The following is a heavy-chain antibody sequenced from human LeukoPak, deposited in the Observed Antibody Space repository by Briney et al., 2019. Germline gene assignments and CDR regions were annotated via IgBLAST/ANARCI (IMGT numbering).Heavy chain of an antibody. CDR2: INTGNGNT. V-gene: IGHV1-3*04. J-gene: IGHJ3*02. D-gene: IGHD3-9*01. CDR1: GYTFTSYG. CDR3: AREGYDILTGPGKDAFDI. Sequence: ASVKVSCKASGYTFTSYGISWVRQAPGQGLEWMGWINTGNGNTKYSQKFQGRVTITRDTSASTAYMELSSLRSEDTAVYYCAREGYDILTGPGKDAFDIWGQGTMVTVSS.